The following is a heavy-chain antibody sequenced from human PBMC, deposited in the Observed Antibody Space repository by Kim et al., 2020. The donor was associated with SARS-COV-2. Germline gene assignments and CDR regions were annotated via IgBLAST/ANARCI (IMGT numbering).Heavy chain of an antibody. Sequence: PTCHGQVTISADKSISTAYLQWSSLKASDTAMYYCARHGSEEMATIDFDYWGQGTLVTVSS. V-gene: IGHV5-51*01. J-gene: IGHJ4*02. D-gene: IGHD5-12*01. CDR3: ARHGSEEMATIDFDY.